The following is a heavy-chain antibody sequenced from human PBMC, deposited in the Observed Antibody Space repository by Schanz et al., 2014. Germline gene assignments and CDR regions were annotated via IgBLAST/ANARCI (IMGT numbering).Heavy chain of an antibody. V-gene: IGHV3-23*04. CDR3: ARPALWFGDNCFDP. Sequence: EVQLVESGGGVVRPGGSLRLSCAASGFTFENYALTWVRQVPGKGLVWVSAISASGGTTYYADSVKGRFTISRDNAKNTLYLQMNSLRAEDTAVYYCARPALWFGDNCFDPWGQGTLXTVSS. CDR2: ISASGGTT. J-gene: IGHJ5*02. D-gene: IGHD3-10*01. CDR1: GFTFENYA.